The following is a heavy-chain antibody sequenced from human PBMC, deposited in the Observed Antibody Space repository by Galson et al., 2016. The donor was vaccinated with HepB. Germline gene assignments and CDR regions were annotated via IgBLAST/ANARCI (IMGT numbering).Heavy chain of an antibody. J-gene: IGHJ6*02. V-gene: IGHV1-69*13. CDR2: MIPISGTT. Sequence: SVKVSCKASGGTFSSYAFSWVRQAPGQGLEWMGGMIPISGTTNYEQQFQGRVTITADEPTSTAYMEQRSLRSDDTAAYYCARMLEWLTNYYHAMDVWGQGTTVTVSS. CDR1: GGTFSSYA. D-gene: IGHD3-3*01. CDR3: ARMLEWLTNYYHAMDV.